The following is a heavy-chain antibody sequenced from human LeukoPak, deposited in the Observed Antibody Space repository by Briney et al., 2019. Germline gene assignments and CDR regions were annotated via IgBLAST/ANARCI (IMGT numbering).Heavy chain of an antibody. J-gene: IGHJ4*02. D-gene: IGHD3-9*01. CDR2: IGASGCST. Sequence: GSVRLSCATSGFTFSSYAMSWVRQAPGKGLEWVSGIGASGCSTYYADSVKGRFTISRDNSKNTLYLQMNSLRTEDTAVYYCAKAEGYDILTGLDYWGQGTLVTLSS. V-gene: IGHV3-23*01. CDR3: AKAEGYDILTGLDY. CDR1: GFTFSSYA.